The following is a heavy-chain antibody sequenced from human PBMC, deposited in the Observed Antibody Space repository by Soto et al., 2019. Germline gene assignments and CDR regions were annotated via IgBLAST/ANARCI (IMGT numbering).Heavy chain of an antibody. V-gene: IGHV3-23*01. J-gene: IGHJ3*02. CDR3: AMPFLGGWLVHSLGAFDI. Sequence: GGSLRLSCAASGFTFSSYAMSWVRQAPGKGLEWVSAISGSGGSTYYADSVKGRFTISRDNSKNTLYLQMNSLRAEDTAVYYCAMPFLGGWLVHSLGAFDIWGQGTMVTVSS. CDR1: GFTFSSYA. D-gene: IGHD6-19*01. CDR2: ISGSGGST.